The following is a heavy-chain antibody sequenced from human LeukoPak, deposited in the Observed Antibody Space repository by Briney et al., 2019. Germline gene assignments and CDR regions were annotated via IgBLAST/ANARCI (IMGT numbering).Heavy chain of an antibody. CDR1: GFTFSSYW. CDR3: VKDSPPRYSGSPPAY. Sequence: PGGSLRLSCAASGFTFSSYWMSWVRQAPGKGLEWVANIKLDGSEKYYVDSVEGRFTISRDNAKNSLYLQMNSLRADDTAVYYCVKDSPPRYSGSPPAYWGQGTLVTVSS. CDR2: IKLDGSEK. V-gene: IGHV3-7*03. J-gene: IGHJ4*02. D-gene: IGHD1-26*01.